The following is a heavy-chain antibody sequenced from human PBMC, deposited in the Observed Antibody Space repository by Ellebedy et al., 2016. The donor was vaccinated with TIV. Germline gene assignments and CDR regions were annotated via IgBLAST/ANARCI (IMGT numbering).Heavy chain of an antibody. CDR2: IKQDGSEK. D-gene: IGHD1-26*01. CDR1: GFTFSTYW. J-gene: IGHJ4*02. CDR3: ARDKIEGPTKADY. Sequence: GGSLRLSCAASGFTFSTYWMSWVRQAPGKRPEWVANIKQDGSEKYYVDSVKGRFTISRDNAKNSLYLEINDLRAEDTAVYYCARDKIEGPTKADYWGQGTLVTVSS. V-gene: IGHV3-7*03.